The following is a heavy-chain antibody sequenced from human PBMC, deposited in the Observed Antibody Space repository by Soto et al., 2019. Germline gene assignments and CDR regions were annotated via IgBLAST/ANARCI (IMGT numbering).Heavy chain of an antibody. D-gene: IGHD3-9*01. CDR1: GGTFGSYT. J-gene: IGHJ4*02. CDR3: ARDLILTGYRVDY. CDR2: IIPILGIA. Sequence: QVQLVQSGAEVKKPGSSVKVSCKASGGTFGSYTISWVRQAPGQGLEWMGRIIPILGIANYAQNFQGRVTITADKSTRTADMELSSLRSEDTAVYYCARDLILTGYRVDYWGQGTLVTVSS. V-gene: IGHV1-69*04.